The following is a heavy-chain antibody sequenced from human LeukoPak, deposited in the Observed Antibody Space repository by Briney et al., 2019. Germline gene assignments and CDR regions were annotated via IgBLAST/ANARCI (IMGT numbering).Heavy chain of an antibody. CDR3: ARAFARTQYGSSSWYFAY. V-gene: IGHV3-30-3*01. D-gene: IGHD6-13*01. J-gene: IGHJ4*02. CDR1: GFTFSSYA. CDR2: ISYDGSNK. Sequence: GRSPRLSCAASGFTFSSYAMHWVRQAPGKGLEWVAVISYDGSNKYYADSVKGRFTISRDNSKNTLYLQMNSLRAEDTAVYYCARAFARTQYGSSSWYFAYWGQGTLVTVSS.